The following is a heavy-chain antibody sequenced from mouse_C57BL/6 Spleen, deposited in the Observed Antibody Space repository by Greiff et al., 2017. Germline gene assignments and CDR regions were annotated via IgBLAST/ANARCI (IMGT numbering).Heavy chain of an antibody. V-gene: IGHV3-8*01. Sequence: VQLQQSGPGLAKPSQTLSLTCSVTGYSIPSDYWNWIRKFPGNKLEYMGYISYSGSTYYNPSLKSRISITRDTSKNQYYLQLNSVTTEDTATYYCARSYDYLYAMDYWGQGTSVTVSS. D-gene: IGHD2-4*01. CDR1: GYSIPSDY. CDR2: ISYSGST. J-gene: IGHJ4*01. CDR3: ARSYDYLYAMDY.